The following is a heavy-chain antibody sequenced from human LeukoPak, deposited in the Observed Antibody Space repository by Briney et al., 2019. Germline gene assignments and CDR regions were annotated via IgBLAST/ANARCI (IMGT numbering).Heavy chain of an antibody. D-gene: IGHD2-2*01. J-gene: IGHJ3*02. CDR2: IYHSGST. Sequence: PSETLSLTCAVSGGSISSGGYSWSWIRQPPGKGLEWIGYIYHSGSTYYNPSLKSRVTISVDTSKNQFSLKLSSVTAADTAVYYCARVQPMPSPKAAFDIWGQGTMVTVSS. V-gene: IGHV4-30-2*01. CDR3: ARVQPMPSPKAAFDI. CDR1: GGSISSGGYS.